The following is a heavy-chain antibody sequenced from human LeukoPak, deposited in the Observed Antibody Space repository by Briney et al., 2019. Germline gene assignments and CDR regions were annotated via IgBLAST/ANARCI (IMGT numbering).Heavy chain of an antibody. CDR3: ARGRSSRDVVVVAATNWFDP. Sequence: SETLSLTCAVYGGSFSAYYWSWIRQPPGKGLEWIGEINHSGSTNYNPSLKSRVTISVDTSKNQFSLKLSPVTAADTAVYYCARGRSSRDVVVVAATNWFDPWGQGTLVTVSS. D-gene: IGHD2-15*01. CDR2: INHSGST. J-gene: IGHJ5*02. V-gene: IGHV4-34*01. CDR1: GGSFSAYY.